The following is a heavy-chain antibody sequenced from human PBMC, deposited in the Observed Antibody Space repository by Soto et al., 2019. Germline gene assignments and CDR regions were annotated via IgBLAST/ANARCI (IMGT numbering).Heavy chain of an antibody. V-gene: IGHV3-13*01. Sequence: EVQLVESGGGLVQPGGSLRLSCAASGFTFSSYDMHWVRQVTGKGLEWVSYITTGDDTSYPDSVQGRFTISRENAKNSLYLQMNNLRAGDTAIYYCARVAQDFGGLDIWGQGTTVTVSS. CDR1: GFTFSSYD. CDR3: ARVAQDFGGLDI. CDR2: ITTGDDT. J-gene: IGHJ3*02. D-gene: IGHD3-16*01.